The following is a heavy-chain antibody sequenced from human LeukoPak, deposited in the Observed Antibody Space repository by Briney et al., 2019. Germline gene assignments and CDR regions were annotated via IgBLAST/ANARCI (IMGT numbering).Heavy chain of an antibody. Sequence: PGGSLRLSCAASGFTFSSYHMNWVRQAPGKGLEWDSYIDTSSSTIYYADSVRGRFTISRDNAKNSLYLQMNSLRADDTAVYYCARAFSHWGQGTLVTVSS. V-gene: IGHV3-48*01. J-gene: IGHJ4*02. CDR2: IDTSSSTI. CDR3: ARAFSH. CDR1: GFTFSSYH.